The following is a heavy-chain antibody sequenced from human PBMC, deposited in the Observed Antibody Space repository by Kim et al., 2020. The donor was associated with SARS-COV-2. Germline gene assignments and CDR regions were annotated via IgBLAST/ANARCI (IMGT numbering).Heavy chain of an antibody. CDR2: IDIDGSNS. V-gene: IGHV3-74*01. CDR3: ARGGAGAIDY. Sequence: GGSLRLSCAASGFTFSSHWMHWVRQAPGKGLVWVSYIDIDGSNSAYADSVKGRFTISRDNAKSTLYLQLNSLRVEDTAVYYCARGGAGAIDYWGQGTLVTVSS. D-gene: IGHD1-26*01. J-gene: IGHJ4*02. CDR1: GFTFSSHW.